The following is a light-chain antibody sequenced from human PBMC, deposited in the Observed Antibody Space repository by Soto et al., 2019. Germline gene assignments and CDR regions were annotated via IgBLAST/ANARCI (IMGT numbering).Light chain of an antibody. Sequence: EIVMTQSPATLSVSPGERATLSCRASQSVSSNLAWYQQRPGQAPRLLIYGASTRATGVPARFSGSGFGTDFTPSISSLQSDAFAVYYCQQYDNWPPWTFGQGTKVEIK. J-gene: IGKJ1*01. CDR3: QQYDNWPPWT. CDR2: GAS. V-gene: IGKV3-15*01. CDR1: QSVSSN.